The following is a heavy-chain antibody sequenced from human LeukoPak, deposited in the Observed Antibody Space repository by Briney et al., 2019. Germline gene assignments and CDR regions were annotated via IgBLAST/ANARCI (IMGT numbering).Heavy chain of an antibody. CDR2: ISSSSSYI. Sequence: RGSLRLSCAASGFTFSSYSMNWVRQAPGKGLEWVSSISSSSSYIYYADSVKGRFTISRDNAKNSLYLQMNSLRAEDTAVYYCARVDQDWFDPWGQGTLVTVSS. J-gene: IGHJ5*02. V-gene: IGHV3-21*01. CDR3: ARVDQDWFDP. CDR1: GFTFSSYS.